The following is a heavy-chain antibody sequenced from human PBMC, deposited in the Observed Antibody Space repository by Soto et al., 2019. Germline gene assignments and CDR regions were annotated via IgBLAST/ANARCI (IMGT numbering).Heavy chain of an antibody. Sequence: QVQLVESGGGVVQPRRSLRLSCAASGFTFSSYAMHWVRQAPGKGLEWVAVISYDGSNKYYADSVKGRFTISRDNSKNTLYLQMNSLRAEDTAVYYCARDRVFSSSWYRAYYYYYGMDVWGQGTTVTVSS. J-gene: IGHJ6*02. V-gene: IGHV3-30-3*01. D-gene: IGHD6-13*01. CDR2: ISYDGSNK. CDR3: ARDRVFSSSWYRAYYYYYGMDV. CDR1: GFTFSSYA.